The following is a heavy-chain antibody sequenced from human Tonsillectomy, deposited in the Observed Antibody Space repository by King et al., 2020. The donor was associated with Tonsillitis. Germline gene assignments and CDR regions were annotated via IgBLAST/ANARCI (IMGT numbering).Heavy chain of an antibody. CDR2: IFLGDSDT. J-gene: IGHJ4*02. CDR1: GNSFPNYW. D-gene: IGHD3-9*01. CDR3: ARLVRYFAPPDS. V-gene: IGHV5-51*03. Sequence: VQLVESGAEVKKPGQSLKISCRGSGNSFPNYWIGWVRQMPGKGLEWMGVIFLGDSDTRYSPSFQGQVTISADKSISTAYLQWSSLKASDTGMYFCARLVRYFAPPDSWGQGTLVTVSS.